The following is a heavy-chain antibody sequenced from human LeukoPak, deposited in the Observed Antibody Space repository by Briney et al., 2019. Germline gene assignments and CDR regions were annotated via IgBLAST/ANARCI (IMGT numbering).Heavy chain of an antibody. J-gene: IGHJ5*02. V-gene: IGHV4-34*01. Sequence: SETLSLTCAVYGGSFSGYYWSWIRQPPGKGLEWIGEINHSGSTNYNPSLKSRVTISADTSKNQISLKLSSVTAADTAVYYCASDSSGYYYHWFDPWGQGTLVTVSS. CDR1: GGSFSGYY. D-gene: IGHD3-22*01. CDR2: INHSGST. CDR3: ASDSSGYYYHWFDP.